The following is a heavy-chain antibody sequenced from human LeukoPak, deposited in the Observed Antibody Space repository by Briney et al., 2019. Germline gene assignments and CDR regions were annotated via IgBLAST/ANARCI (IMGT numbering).Heavy chain of an antibody. D-gene: IGHD3-16*01. Sequence: PSETLSLTCAVSGGSISSSNWWSWVRQPPGKGLEWIGEIYHSGSTNYNPSLKSRVTISVDKSKNQFSLKLSSVTAADTAVYYCARRTLRFRRGIDYWGQGTLVTVSS. V-gene: IGHV4-4*02. CDR2: IYHSGST. CDR1: GGSISSSNW. J-gene: IGHJ4*02. CDR3: ARRTLRFRRGIDY.